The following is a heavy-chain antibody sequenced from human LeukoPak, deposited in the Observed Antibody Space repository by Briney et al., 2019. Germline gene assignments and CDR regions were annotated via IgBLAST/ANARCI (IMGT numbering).Heavy chain of an antibody. CDR1: GGTFSSYA. CDR3: ARDRHGSYYYYGMDV. J-gene: IGHJ6*02. CDR2: IIPILGIA. V-gene: IGHV1-69*04. D-gene: IGHD1-26*01. Sequence: ASVKVSCKASGGTFSSYAISWVRQAPGQGLEWMGRIIPILGIANYAQKFQGRVTVTADKSTSTAYMELSSLRSEDTAVYYCARDRHGSYYYYGMDVWGQGTTVTVSS.